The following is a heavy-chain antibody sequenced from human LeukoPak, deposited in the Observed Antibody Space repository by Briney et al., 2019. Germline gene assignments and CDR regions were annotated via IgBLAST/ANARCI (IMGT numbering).Heavy chain of an antibody. V-gene: IGHV4-59*01. CDR1: GGTISNYF. CDR3: ARSNGWYSFDY. J-gene: IGHJ4*02. CDR2: IYDSGTS. D-gene: IGHD6-19*01. Sequence: SETLSLTCTVSGGTISNYFWSWIRQPPGKGLEWVAYIYDSGTSNYNPSLKSRVAIQVDTSKNQFSLRGTSVAAACTAVYVCARSNGWYSFDYWGQGTLVTVSS.